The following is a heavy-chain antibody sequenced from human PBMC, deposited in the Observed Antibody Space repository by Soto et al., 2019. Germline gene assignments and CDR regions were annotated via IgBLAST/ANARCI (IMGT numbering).Heavy chain of an antibody. CDR1: GFTFSSYA. J-gene: IGHJ5*02. V-gene: IGHV3-30-3*01. CDR2: ISYDGSNK. D-gene: IGHD3-9*01. CDR3: ARDRKLLDILTGYYTVNWFDP. Sequence: GGSLRLSCAASGFTFSSYAMHWVRQAPGKGLEWVAVISYDGSNKYYADSVKGRFTISRDNSKNTLYLQMNSLRAEDTAVYYCARDRKLLDILTGYYTVNWFDPWGQGTLVTVSS.